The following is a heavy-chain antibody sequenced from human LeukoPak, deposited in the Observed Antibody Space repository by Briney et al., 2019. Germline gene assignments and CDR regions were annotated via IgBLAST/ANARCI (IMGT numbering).Heavy chain of an antibody. J-gene: IGHJ3*02. Sequence: PGGSLRLSCAASGFTFSSYSLNWVRQAPGKGLEWVSHISSSSSIIYYGDSVKGRFTISRDNAKNSLYLQMNSLRDEDTAVYYCARERDSSSWYAFDIWGQGTMVTVSS. D-gene: IGHD6-13*01. CDR2: ISSSSSII. CDR1: GFTFSSYS. V-gene: IGHV3-48*02. CDR3: ARERDSSSWYAFDI.